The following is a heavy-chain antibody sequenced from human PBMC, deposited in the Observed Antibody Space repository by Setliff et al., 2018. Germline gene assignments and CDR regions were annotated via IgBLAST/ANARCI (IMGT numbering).Heavy chain of an antibody. D-gene: IGHD2-21*02. CDR1: GYTFTNNY. Sequence: GASVKVSCKASGYTFTNNYIHWVRQAPGQGLEWLGLINPSGGYTNYAQKFQDRITLTRDTPTNTLYMELGSLRSEDTAVYFCARAHCIGGYCYYGYFQYWGQGTLVTVPQ. CDR2: INPSGGYT. J-gene: IGHJ1*01. CDR3: ARAHCIGGYCYYGYFQY. V-gene: IGHV1-46*01.